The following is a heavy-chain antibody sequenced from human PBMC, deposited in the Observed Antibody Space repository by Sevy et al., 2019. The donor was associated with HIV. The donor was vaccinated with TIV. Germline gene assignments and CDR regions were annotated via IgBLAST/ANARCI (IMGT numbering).Heavy chain of an antibody. V-gene: IGHV3-23*01. Sequence: GGSLRLSCAASGFTFSSYAMSWVRQAPGKGLEWVSAISGSGGSTYYADSGKGRFTISRDNSKNTLYLQMNSLRAEDTDVYYYAKDVKQLVAFATGGQGTLVTVSS. J-gene: IGHJ4*02. CDR3: AKDVKQLVAFAT. CDR2: ISGSGGST. CDR1: GFTFSSYA. D-gene: IGHD6-13*01.